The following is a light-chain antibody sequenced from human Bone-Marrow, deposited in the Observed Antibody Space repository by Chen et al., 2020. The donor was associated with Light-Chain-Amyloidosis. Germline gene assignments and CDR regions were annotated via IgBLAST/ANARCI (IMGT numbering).Light chain of an antibody. CDR3: QSAESSGKYGVL. V-gene: IGLV3-25*03. Sequence: SDLLPQPPSVPVSPGPTARINCSGDDLSTKYAYWYQQKPGPSPVLVLHSDTGRPSEISARFSVSGRGTTATLTSGGVRREGEAHDHCQSAESSGKYGVLVGGGTKLTVL. CDR2: SDT. CDR1: DLSTKY. J-gene: IGLJ2*01.